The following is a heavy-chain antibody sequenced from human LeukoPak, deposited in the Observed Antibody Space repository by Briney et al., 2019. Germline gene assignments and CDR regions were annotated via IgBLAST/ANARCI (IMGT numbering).Heavy chain of an antibody. D-gene: IGHD2-15*01. CDR2: IYHSGST. CDR1: GGSISSSSYY. Sequence: SETLSLTCTVSGGSISSSSYYWGWIRQPPGKGLEWIGSIYHSGSTYYNPSLKSRVTISVDTSKNQFSLKLSSVTAADTAVYYCARDCSGGSCYYFDYWGQGTLVTVSS. CDR3: ARDCSGGSCYYFDY. J-gene: IGHJ4*02. V-gene: IGHV4-39*07.